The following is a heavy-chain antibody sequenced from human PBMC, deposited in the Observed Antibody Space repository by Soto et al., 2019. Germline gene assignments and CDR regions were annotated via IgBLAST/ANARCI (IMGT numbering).Heavy chain of an antibody. CDR1: GFTFSNYA. CDR2: ISGSGGST. J-gene: IGHJ4*02. CDR3: AKAPCSSTTCSRGPFDY. D-gene: IGHD2-2*01. Sequence: EVQLLESGGGLVQPGGSLRLSCAASGFTFSNYAMSWVRQAPGKGLEWVSAISGSGGSTYYADSMKGRFTISRDNSKNTLYLQMNSLRAEDTAVYYCAKAPCSSTTCSRGPFDYWGQGTLVTVSS. V-gene: IGHV3-23*01.